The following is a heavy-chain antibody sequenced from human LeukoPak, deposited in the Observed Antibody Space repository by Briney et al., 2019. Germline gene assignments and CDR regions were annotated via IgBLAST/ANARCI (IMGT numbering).Heavy chain of an antibody. D-gene: IGHD3-22*01. CDR1: GYTFTRYY. Sequence: ASVTVSCKASGYTFTRYYMHWVRLAPGQGLEWMGWINPNSGGTNYAQKFEGRVTMTRDKSISTAYMELSTLRSDDTAVYYCVRGRGDSSGYYYVSDDYWGQGTLVTVSS. J-gene: IGHJ4*02. CDR2: INPNSGGT. CDR3: VRGRGDSSGYYYVSDDY. V-gene: IGHV1-2*02.